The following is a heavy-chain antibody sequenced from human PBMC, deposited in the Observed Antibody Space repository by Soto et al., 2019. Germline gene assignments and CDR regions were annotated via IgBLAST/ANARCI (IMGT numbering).Heavy chain of an antibody. Sequence: SVKVSCKASGGTFSSYTISWVRQAPGQGLEWMGRIIPILGIANYAQKFQGRVTITADKSTSTAYMELSSLRSEDTAVYYCARSQYDYIWGSYRQTRFDYWGQGTLVTVS. CDR1: GGTFSSYT. V-gene: IGHV1-69*02. J-gene: IGHJ4*02. CDR3: ARSQYDYIWGSYRQTRFDY. CDR2: IIPILGIA. D-gene: IGHD3-16*02.